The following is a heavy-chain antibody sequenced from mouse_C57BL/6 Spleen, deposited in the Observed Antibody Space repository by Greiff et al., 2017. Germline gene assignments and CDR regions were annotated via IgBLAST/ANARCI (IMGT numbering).Heavy chain of an antibody. Sequence: QVQLQQSGPELVKPGASVKISCKASGYSFTSYYIHWVKQRPGQGLEWIGWIYPGSGNTKYNEKFKGKATLTADTSSSTAYMQLSSLTSEDSAVYYCARPGGSSPHWYFDVWGTGTTVTVSS. CDR2: IYPGSGNT. J-gene: IGHJ1*03. V-gene: IGHV1-66*01. D-gene: IGHD1-1*01. CDR3: ARPGGSSPHWYFDV. CDR1: GYSFTSYY.